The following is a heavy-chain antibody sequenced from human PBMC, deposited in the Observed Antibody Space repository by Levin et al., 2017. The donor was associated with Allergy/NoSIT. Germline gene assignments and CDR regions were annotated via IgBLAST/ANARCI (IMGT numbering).Heavy chain of an antibody. CDR3: ARERFLELLHPPYYYGMDV. J-gene: IGHJ6*02. Sequence: GESLKISCAASGFNFISYGMHWVRQAPGKGLEWVAVISFDGSNQYYADSVKGRFTISRDNFRDILYLQMRSLSSEDTAVYYCARERFLELLHPPYYYGMDVWGQGTTVTVSS. CDR1: GFNFISYG. CDR2: ISFDGSNQ. D-gene: IGHD3-3*01. V-gene: IGHV3-30-3*01.